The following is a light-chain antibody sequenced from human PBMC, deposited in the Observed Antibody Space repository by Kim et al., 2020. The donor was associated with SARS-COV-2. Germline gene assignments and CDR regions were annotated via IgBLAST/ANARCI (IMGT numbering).Light chain of an antibody. J-gene: IGKJ2*03. Sequence: LAPGERATLSCRASQGFTSGYLAWYQQKPGQPPRLLIYGASRRATGIPERFSGSAAGTDFTLTVSRLEPEDSAVYYCQQYSSSPYGFGQGTKLEI. CDR1: QGFTSGY. V-gene: IGKV3-20*01. CDR2: GAS. CDR3: QQYSSSPYG.